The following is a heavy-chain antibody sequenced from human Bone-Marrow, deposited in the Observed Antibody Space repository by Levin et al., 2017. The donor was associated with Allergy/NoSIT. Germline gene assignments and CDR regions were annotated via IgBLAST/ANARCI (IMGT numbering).Heavy chain of an antibody. D-gene: IGHD6-13*01. J-gene: IGHJ4*02. V-gene: IGHV1-2*02. CDR1: GYTFTDYY. CDR2: INPKSGGT. CDR3: ARPLTTSWYGEFDS. Sequence: GASVKVSCKASGYTFTDYYLHWVRQAPGQGLEWMGWINPKSGGTIYAQKFQDRVTMTMDTSISTAYMELSGLRSGDTAVFFCARPLTTSWYGEFDSWGQGTLVTVSS.